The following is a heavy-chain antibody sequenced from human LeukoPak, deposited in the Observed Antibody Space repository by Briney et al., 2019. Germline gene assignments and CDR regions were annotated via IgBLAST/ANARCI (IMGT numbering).Heavy chain of an antibody. D-gene: IGHD2-15*01. CDR1: GFIFSSYA. V-gene: IGHV3-23*01. Sequence: GGSLRLSCAASGFIFSSYAMSWVRQAPGKGLEWVSAISGSGGSAYYADSVKGRFTISRDNSKNTLYLQMNSLRAEDTAVYYCAKDLVRYCSGGSCYYWGQGTLVTVSS. CDR3: AKDLVRYCSGGSCYY. J-gene: IGHJ4*02. CDR2: ISGSGGSA.